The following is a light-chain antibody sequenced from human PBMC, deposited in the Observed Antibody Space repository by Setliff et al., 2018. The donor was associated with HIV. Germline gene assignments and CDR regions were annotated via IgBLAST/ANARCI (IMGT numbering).Light chain of an antibody. CDR2: STN. CDR1: SGSVSTSYY. J-gene: IGLJ1*01. CDR3: VLFMGLGIHV. V-gene: IGLV8-61*01. Sequence: QTVVTQEPSFSVSPGGTVTLTCGLTSGSVSTSYYPSWYQQTPGQAPRTLIYSTNTRFSGVPDRFSDSILGNKAALTITGAQADDESDYYCVLFMGLGIHVFGTGTKVTVL.